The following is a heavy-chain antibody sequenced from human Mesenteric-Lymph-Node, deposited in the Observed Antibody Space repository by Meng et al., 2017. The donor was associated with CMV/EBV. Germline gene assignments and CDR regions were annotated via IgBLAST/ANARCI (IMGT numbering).Heavy chain of an antibody. V-gene: IGHV4-39*01. CDR1: GGSISSSSYY. J-gene: IGHJ5*02. CDR2: IYYSGST. Sequence: SETLSLTCTVSGGSISSSSYYWGWIRQPPGKGLEWIGSIYYSGSTYYNPSLKSRVTISVDTSKNQLSLKLSSVTAADTAVYYCARNESDLGYCSSTSCPTMYNWFDPWGQGTLVTVSS. D-gene: IGHD2-2*01. CDR3: ARNESDLGYCSSTSCPTMYNWFDP.